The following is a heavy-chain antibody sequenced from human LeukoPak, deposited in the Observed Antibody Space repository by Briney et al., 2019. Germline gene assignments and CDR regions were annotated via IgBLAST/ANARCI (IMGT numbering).Heavy chain of an antibody. CDR2: INPNSGGT. J-gene: IGHJ3*02. CDR3: AAMVRGVMEDAFDI. CDR1: GYTFTGYY. Sequence: ASVKVSCKASGYTFTGYYMHWVRQAPGQGLEWMGWINPNSGGTNYAQKFQGRVTMTRDTSISTAYMELSRLRSDDTAVYYCAAMVRGVMEDAFDIWGQRTMVTVSS. V-gene: IGHV1-2*02. D-gene: IGHD3-10*01.